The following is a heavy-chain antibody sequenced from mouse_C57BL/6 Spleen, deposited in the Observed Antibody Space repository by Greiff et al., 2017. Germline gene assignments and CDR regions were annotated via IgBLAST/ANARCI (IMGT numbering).Heavy chain of an antibody. J-gene: IGHJ4*01. CDR3: ARLPSYYGSSPYAMDY. Sequence: QVQLQQSGPGLVAPSQSLSITCTVSGFSLTSYGVHWVRQPPGKGLEWLVVIWSDGSTTYNSALKSRLSISKDNSKSQVFLKMNSLQTDDTAMYDCARLPSYYGSSPYAMDYWGQGTSVTVSS. D-gene: IGHD1-1*01. CDR1: GFSLTSYG. CDR2: IWSDGST. V-gene: IGHV2-6*03.